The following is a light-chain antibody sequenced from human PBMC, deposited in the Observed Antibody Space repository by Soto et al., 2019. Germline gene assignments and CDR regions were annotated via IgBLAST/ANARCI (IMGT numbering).Light chain of an antibody. CDR3: MQSQQSRWT. Sequence: DVVMTQSPPSVSVTPGEPASISCRSSESLLDTTGYNFLDWYVQKPGQSPQLLIYFGSTRASGVXDXXSGSGSGTDFTLNISRVEAEDVGIYYCMQSQQSRWTFGQGTKVEIK. CDR1: ESLLDTTGYNF. J-gene: IGKJ1*01. CDR2: FGS. V-gene: IGKV2-28*01.